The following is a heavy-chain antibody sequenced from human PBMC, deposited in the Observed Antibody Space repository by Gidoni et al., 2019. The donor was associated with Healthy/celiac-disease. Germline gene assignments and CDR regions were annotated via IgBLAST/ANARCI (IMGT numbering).Heavy chain of an antibody. CDR3: ARGLYGNYDSSGYDY. D-gene: IGHD3-22*01. Sequence: QVQLQQWGAGLLKPSETRSLPGAVTGRSVSGYYRSWIRQPHAKGLGWIVEINHSGSTNYHPSLKSRVTLSVDTVMNQFSLKLGSVTAADTAVYYCARGLYGNYDSSGYDYWGQGTLVTVSS. CDR2: INHSGST. CDR1: GRSVSGYY. V-gene: IGHV4-34*01. J-gene: IGHJ4*02.